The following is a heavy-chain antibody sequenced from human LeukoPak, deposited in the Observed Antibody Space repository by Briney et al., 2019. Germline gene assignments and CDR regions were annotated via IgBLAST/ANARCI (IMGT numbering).Heavy chain of an antibody. CDR1: GFTFSNGW. V-gene: IGHV3-15*01. D-gene: IGHD2-2*02. CDR3: TSNLYCSTSSCYTLDN. J-gene: IGHJ4*02. CDR2: IKSKSERGTT. Sequence: GGSLRLSCAASGFTFSNGWMSWVRQAPGKGLGWVGRIKSKSERGTTDYAAPVKGRFTISRDGSTNSVYLLMNSLKTEDTAVYFCTSNLYCSTSSCYTLDNWGQGTLVAVS.